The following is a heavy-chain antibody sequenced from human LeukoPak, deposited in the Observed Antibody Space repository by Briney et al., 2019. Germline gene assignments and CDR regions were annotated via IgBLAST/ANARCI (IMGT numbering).Heavy chain of an antibody. D-gene: IGHD4-17*01. J-gene: IGHJ4*02. Sequence: GESLQISCKGSGYSFTSYWIGWVRQMPGKGLEWMGIIYPGDSDTRYSPSFQGQVTISADKSISTAYLQWSSLKASDTAMYYCARRSTVSTARRYFDYWGQGTLVTVSS. CDR3: ARRSTVSTARRYFDY. V-gene: IGHV5-51*01. CDR1: GYSFTSYW. CDR2: IYPGDSDT.